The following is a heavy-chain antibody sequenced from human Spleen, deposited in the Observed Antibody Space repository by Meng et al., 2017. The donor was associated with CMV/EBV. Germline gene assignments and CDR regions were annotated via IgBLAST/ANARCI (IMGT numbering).Heavy chain of an antibody. Sequence: SETLSLTCIVSGDSISNGYYWGWIRQSPGKGLESIGNIYHSGETYYNPSLKSRVTMLVDTSKNQFSLKLSSVTAADTAVYYCATDRGSGTDTRYYGMDVWGQGTTVTVSS. CDR2: IYHSGET. V-gene: IGHV4-38-2*02. D-gene: IGHD3-10*01. CDR1: GDSISNGYY. J-gene: IGHJ6*02. CDR3: ATDRGSGTDTRYYGMDV.